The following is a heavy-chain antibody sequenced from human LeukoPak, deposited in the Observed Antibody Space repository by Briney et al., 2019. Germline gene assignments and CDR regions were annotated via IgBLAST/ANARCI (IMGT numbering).Heavy chain of an antibody. CDR3: ARQFYTAIVLFWFDP. D-gene: IGHD5-18*01. Sequence: PSETLSLTCTVSGDSISSNSYYWGWIRQPPWKGLEWIGSIYYSGSTYYNPSLKSRVTISVDTSKNQFSLKLSSVTAADTAVYYCARQFYTAIVLFWFDPWGLGTLVTVSS. CDR1: GDSISSNSYY. CDR2: IYYSGST. J-gene: IGHJ5*02. V-gene: IGHV4-39*07.